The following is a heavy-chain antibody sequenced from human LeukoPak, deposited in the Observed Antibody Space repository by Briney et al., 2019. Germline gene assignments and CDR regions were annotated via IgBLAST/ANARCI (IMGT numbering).Heavy chain of an antibody. CDR2: IGLTGTDR. D-gene: IGHD1-14*01. J-gene: IGHJ4*02. V-gene: IGHV3-21*01. CDR3: ATETIGRHYDY. CDR1: GFTFSSCG. Sequence: GGSLRLSCAAPGFTFSSCGFNWVRQAPGKGLEWVSSIGLTGTDRYYADSVRGRFTISRDNAKNSMYLQMDSLRDEDTAVYYCATETIGRHYDYWGQGTLLTVSS.